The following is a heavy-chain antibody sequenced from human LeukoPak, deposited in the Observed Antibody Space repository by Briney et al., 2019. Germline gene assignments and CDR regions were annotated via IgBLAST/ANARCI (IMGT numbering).Heavy chain of an antibody. D-gene: IGHD4-23*01. J-gene: IGHJ4*01. V-gene: IGHV3-74*01. CDR2: TDAGGSST. Sequence: GGSLRLSCAASELNFENHLMHWVRQVPGKGLEWVSRTDAGGSSTSYADSVRGRFSISRDNGKSTLYLQMNSLRVEDTAVYYFARGPPIGGGAYVGDYWGHGTLVTVSS. CDR3: ARGPPIGGGAYVGDY. CDR1: ELNFENHL.